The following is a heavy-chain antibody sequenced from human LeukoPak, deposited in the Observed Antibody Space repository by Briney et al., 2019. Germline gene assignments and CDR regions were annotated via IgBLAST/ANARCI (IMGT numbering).Heavy chain of an antibody. J-gene: IGHJ4*02. CDR3: ARAWGFIVAAGTTFDD. V-gene: IGHV4-31*03. CDR1: GDSISSGGRF. D-gene: IGHD6-13*01. CDR2: IYYSGST. Sequence: SQTLSLTCTVSGDSISSGGRFWTWIRQHPGKGLEWIGNIYYSGSTYYNPSLKSRVSISVDTSKNQFSLKLRSVTAADTAVYYCARAWGFIVAAGTTFDDWGQGTLVTVSP.